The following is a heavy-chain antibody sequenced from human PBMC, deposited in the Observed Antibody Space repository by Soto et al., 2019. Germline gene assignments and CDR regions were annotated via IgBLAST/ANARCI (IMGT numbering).Heavy chain of an antibody. D-gene: IGHD3-10*01. CDR3: AKERAYYYGSGSYQAAFDI. Sequence: EVQLLESGGGLVQPGGSLRLSCAASGFTFSSYAMSWVRQAPGKGLEGVSAISGSGGSTYYADSVKGRFPISRDNSKNTLYLQMNSLRAEDTAVYYCAKERAYYYGSGSYQAAFDIWGQGTMVTVSS. CDR2: ISGSGGST. V-gene: IGHV3-23*01. J-gene: IGHJ3*02. CDR1: GFTFSSYA.